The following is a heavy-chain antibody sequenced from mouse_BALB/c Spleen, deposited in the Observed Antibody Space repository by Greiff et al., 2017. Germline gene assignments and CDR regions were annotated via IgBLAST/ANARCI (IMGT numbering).Heavy chain of an antibody. Sequence: EVMLMESGGGLVQPGGSLRLSCATSGFTFSDFYMEWVRQTPGKRLEWIAASRNKDNDYTTEYSASGKGRFIVSRDTSQSILYLQMNALRAEDTAIYYCVRYALGRCAYWGQGTLVTVSA. CDR1: GFTFSDFY. J-gene: IGHJ3*01. CDR3: VRYALGRCAY. V-gene: IGHV7-1*02. CDR2: SRNKDNDYTT.